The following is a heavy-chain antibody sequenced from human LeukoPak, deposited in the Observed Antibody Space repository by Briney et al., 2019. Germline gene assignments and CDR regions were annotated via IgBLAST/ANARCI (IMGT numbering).Heavy chain of an antibody. CDR2: ISYDGSNK. CDR1: GFTFSSYA. Sequence: GRSLRLSCAASGFTFSSYAMHWVRQAPGKGLEWVAVISYDGSNKYYADSVKGRFTLSRDNAKNTLYLQMNSLRADDTAVYYCARDREANYIYYYMDVWGKGTTVTVSS. CDR3: ARDREANYIYYYMDV. V-gene: IGHV3-30-3*01. J-gene: IGHJ6*03. D-gene: IGHD4/OR15-4a*01.